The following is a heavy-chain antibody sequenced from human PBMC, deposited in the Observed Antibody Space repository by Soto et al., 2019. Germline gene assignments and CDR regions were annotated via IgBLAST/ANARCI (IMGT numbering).Heavy chain of an antibody. Sequence: HPSETLSLACTVSGGSISSYYWSWIRQPPGKGLEWVSVISGSGGTTYYADSVKGRFTISRDNSKDTLYLQMNSLRADDTAIYYCAIIKSDHWVRYIFDFWGQRALDTGSS. V-gene: IGHV3-23*01. J-gene: IGHJ5*01. D-gene: IGHD1-1*01. CDR2: ISGSGGTT. CDR1: GGSISSYY. CDR3: AIIKSDHWVRYIFDF.